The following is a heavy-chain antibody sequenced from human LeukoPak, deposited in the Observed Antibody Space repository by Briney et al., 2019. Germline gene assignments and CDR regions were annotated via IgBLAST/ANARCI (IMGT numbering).Heavy chain of an antibody. CDR1: GFTFSSYE. J-gene: IGHJ4*02. V-gene: IGHV3-48*03. CDR2: ISSSGSTI. D-gene: IGHD6-19*01. Sequence: GGSLRLSCAASGFTFSSYEMNWVRQAPGKGLEWVSYISSSGSTIYYADSVKGRFTISRDNAKNSLYLQMSSLRAEDTAVYYCAREPQWLVRGLFDYWGQRTLVTVSS. CDR3: AREPQWLVRGLFDY.